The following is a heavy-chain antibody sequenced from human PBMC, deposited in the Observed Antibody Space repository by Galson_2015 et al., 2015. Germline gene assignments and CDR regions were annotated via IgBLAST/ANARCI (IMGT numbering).Heavy chain of an antibody. Sequence: QSGAEVNKHGESLKIFCKGPGYSFTSYWIGWVRQMTGKGLVWMGIIYPGDSDTKYSPSFQGQVTISADKSNSTAYLQWSSLKASDTAMYYCARVYSSGRYYFDYWGQGTLVTVSS. V-gene: IGHV5-51*01. CDR3: ARVYSSGRYYFDY. CDR1: GYSFTSYW. CDR2: IYPGDSDT. J-gene: IGHJ4*02. D-gene: IGHD6-19*01.